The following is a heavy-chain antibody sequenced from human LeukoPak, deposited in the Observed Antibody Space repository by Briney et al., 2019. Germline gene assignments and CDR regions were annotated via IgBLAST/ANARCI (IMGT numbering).Heavy chain of an antibody. CDR1: GGSFSGYY. D-gene: IGHD3-16*01. J-gene: IGHJ4*02. V-gene: IGHV4-34*01. CDR2: INHSGST. CDR3: ARHWTLGIDY. Sequence: SETLSLTCAVYGGSFSGYYWSWIRQPPGKGLEWIGEINHSGSTNYNPSLKSRVTISVDTSKNQFSLKLSSVTAADTAVYYCARHWTLGIDYWGQGTLVTVSS.